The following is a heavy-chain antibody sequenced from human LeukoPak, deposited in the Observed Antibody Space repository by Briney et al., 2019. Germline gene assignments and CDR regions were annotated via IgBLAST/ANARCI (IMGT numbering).Heavy chain of an antibody. CDR3: ARGYSYYYYYYGMDV. CDR1: GGSISSYY. Sequence: SETLSLTCTVSGGSISSYYWSWIRQPPGKGLEWIGEINHSGSTNYNPSLKSRVTISVDTSKNQFSLKLSSVTAADTAVYYCARGYSYYYYYYGMDVWGQGTTVTVSS. CDR2: INHSGST. V-gene: IGHV4-34*01. D-gene: IGHD6-13*01. J-gene: IGHJ6*02.